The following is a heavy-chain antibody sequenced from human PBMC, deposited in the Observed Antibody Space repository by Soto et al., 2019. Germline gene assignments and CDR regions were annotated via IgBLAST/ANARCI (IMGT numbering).Heavy chain of an antibody. V-gene: IGHV3-30*18. D-gene: IGHD5-12*01. Sequence: QVQLVESGGGVVQPGRSLRLSCAASGFTFSSYGMHWVRQAPGKGLEWVAVISYDGSNKYYADSVKGRFTISRDNSKNTLYQQMNRLRAEDTAVYYWAKVRYSGYDSPVYYDGMDGWGQGARVSVSS. J-gene: IGHJ6*02. CDR1: GFTFSSYG. CDR2: ISYDGSNK. CDR3: AKVRYSGYDSPVYYDGMDG.